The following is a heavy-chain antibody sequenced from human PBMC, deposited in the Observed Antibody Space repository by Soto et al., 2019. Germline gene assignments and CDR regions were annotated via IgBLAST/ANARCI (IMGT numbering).Heavy chain of an antibody. V-gene: IGHV1-69*12. CDR1: GGTFSSYA. CDR2: IIPIFVTA. D-gene: IGHD2-2*01. J-gene: IGHJ6*02. CDR3: ASLPAATPIYYYYGMDV. Sequence: QVQLVQSGAEVKKPGSSVKVSCKASGGTFSSYAISWVRQAPGQGLGGMGGIIPIFVTANSAQKFQGRVTITADESTSTAYIELSSLRSEDTAVYYCASLPAATPIYYYYGMDVWGQGTTVTVSS.